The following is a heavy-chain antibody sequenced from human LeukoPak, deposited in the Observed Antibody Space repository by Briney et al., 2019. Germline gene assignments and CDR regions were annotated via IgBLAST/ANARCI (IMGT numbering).Heavy chain of an antibody. CDR3: AKRRYYHSSGYLDY. CDR2: ISGSGATT. CDR1: GFTFSSYA. V-gene: IGHV3-23*01. Sequence: PGGSLRLSCAASGFTFSSYAMTWVRQAPGKGLEWVSAISGSGATTYYADSVKGRFTISRDNSKNTLYLQMNSLRAEDTAVYYCAKRRYYHSSGYLDYWGQGTLVTISS. J-gene: IGHJ4*02. D-gene: IGHD3-22*01.